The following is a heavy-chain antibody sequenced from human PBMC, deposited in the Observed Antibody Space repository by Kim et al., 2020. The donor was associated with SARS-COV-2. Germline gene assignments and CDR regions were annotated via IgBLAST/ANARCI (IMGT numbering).Heavy chain of an antibody. J-gene: IGHJ6*02. Sequence: TANHAQKFPGRVTIPADESTSTAYMELSSLRSEDTAVYYCARRGVYGMDVWGQGTTVTVSS. D-gene: IGHD3-10*01. V-gene: IGHV1-69*01. CDR2: TA. CDR3: ARRGVYGMDV.